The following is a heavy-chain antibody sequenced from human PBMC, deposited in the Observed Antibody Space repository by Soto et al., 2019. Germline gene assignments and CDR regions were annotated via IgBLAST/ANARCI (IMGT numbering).Heavy chain of an antibody. CDR2: IYYSGST. Sequence: SETLSLTCTVSGGSISSYYWSWIRQPPGKGLEWIGYIYYSGSTNYNPSLKSRVTISVDTSKNQFSLKLSSVTAADTAVYYCARQGDYDFWSGYWNNWFDPWGQGTLVTVSS. D-gene: IGHD3-3*01. J-gene: IGHJ5*02. CDR3: ARQGDYDFWSGYWNNWFDP. V-gene: IGHV4-59*08. CDR1: GGSISSYY.